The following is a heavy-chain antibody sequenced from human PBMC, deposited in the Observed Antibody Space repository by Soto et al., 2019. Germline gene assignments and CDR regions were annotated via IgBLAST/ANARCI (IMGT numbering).Heavy chain of an antibody. CDR1: GFTFSSYG. V-gene: IGHV3-30*18. Sequence: QVQLVESGGGVVQPGRSLRLSCAASGFTFSSYGMHWVRQAPGKGLEWVAVISYDGSNKYYADSVKGRFTISRDNSKNTLYLQMNSLRAEDTAVYYCAKGKGATYSYGMDVWGQGTTVTVSS. J-gene: IGHJ6*02. CDR2: ISYDGSNK. D-gene: IGHD1-26*01. CDR3: AKGKGATYSYGMDV.